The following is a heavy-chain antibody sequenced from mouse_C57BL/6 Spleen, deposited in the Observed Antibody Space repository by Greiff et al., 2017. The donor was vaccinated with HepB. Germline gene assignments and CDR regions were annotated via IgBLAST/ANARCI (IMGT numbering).Heavy chain of an antibody. V-gene: IGHV5-17*01. D-gene: IGHD1-1*01. Sequence: EVKLVESGGGLVKPGGSLKLSCAASGFTFSDYGMHWVRQAPEKGLEWVAYISSGSSTIYYADTVKGQFTITRDNAKNTLFLQMTSLRSEDTAMYYCAKVVARDYYAMDYWGQGTSVTVAS. CDR3: AKVVARDYYAMDY. J-gene: IGHJ4*01. CDR2: ISSGSSTI. CDR1: GFTFSDYG.